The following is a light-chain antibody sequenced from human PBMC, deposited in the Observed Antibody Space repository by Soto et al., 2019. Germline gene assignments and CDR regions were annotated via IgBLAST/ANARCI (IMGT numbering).Light chain of an antibody. CDR2: GAT. J-gene: IGKJ3*01. Sequence: EIVMTQSPATLSVSPGDGASLSWRASQSVDSNLAWYQQKPGQTPRLLIYGATSRASGIPDRLSGSGSGTDFTLTISRLEPEDFAVYYCQQFGDSLTFGPGTKVDI. CDR1: QSVDSN. CDR3: QQFGDSLT. V-gene: IGKV3-20*01.